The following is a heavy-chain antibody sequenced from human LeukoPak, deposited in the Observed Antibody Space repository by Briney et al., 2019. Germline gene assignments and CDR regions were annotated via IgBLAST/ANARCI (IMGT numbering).Heavy chain of an antibody. CDR3: ARLRFLECPGDV. CDR2: IYYSGST. CDR1: GYSISSGYY. D-gene: IGHD3-3*01. Sequence: PSETLSLTCTVSGYSISSGYYWGWIRQPPGKGLEWIGYIYYSGSTNYNPSLKSRVTISVDTSKNQFSLKLSSVTAADTAVYYCARLRFLECPGDVWGKGTTVTVSS. V-gene: IGHV4-38-2*02. J-gene: IGHJ6*04.